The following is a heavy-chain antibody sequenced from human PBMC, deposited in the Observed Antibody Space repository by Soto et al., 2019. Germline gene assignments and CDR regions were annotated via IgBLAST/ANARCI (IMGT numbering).Heavy chain of an antibody. CDR3: ARRSAVAGKVVYYYYGMDV. D-gene: IGHD6-19*01. Sequence: SETLSLTCTVSGGSISSSSYYWGWIRQPPGKGLEWIGSIYYSGSTYYNPSLKSRVTISVDTSKNQFSLKLSSVTAADTAVYYCARRSAVAGKVVYYYYGMDVWGQGTTVTVSS. V-gene: IGHV4-39*01. CDR2: IYYSGST. CDR1: GGSISSSSYY. J-gene: IGHJ6*02.